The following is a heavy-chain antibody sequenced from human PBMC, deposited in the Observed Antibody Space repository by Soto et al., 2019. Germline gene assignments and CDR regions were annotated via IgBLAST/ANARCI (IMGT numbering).Heavy chain of an antibody. Sequence: ASVKVSCKASGYTFTSYYMHWVRQAPGQGLEWMGIINPSGGSTSYAQKFQGRVTMTRDASTSTVYMELSSLRSEDTAVYYCARVYCSGGSCYSIDYWGQGTLVTVSS. CDR2: INPSGGST. D-gene: IGHD2-15*01. V-gene: IGHV1-46*03. CDR1: GYTFTSYY. CDR3: ARVYCSGGSCYSIDY. J-gene: IGHJ4*02.